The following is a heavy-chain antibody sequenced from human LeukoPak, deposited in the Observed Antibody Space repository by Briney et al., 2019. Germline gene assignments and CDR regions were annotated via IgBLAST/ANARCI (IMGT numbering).Heavy chain of an antibody. CDR3: ASPPTRECSSISCPLSY. V-gene: IGHV5-51*01. J-gene: IGHJ4*02. CDR2: IYPGDSDT. CDR1: GYSFTSYW. Sequence: GESLKISCKGSGYSFTSYWIAWVRQMPGKGLEWMGIIYPGDSDTRYSPSFQGQVTISVDKSVSAAYLQWSSLKPSDTAMYYCASPPTRECSSISCPLSYWGQGTLVTVSS. D-gene: IGHD2-2*01.